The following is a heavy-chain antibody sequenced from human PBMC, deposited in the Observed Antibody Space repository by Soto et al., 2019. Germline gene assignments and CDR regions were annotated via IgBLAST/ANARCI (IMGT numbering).Heavy chain of an antibody. Sequence: QVQLHQWGAGLLKPSETLSLTCAVYGGSFSGYYWSWIRQPPGLGLEWNGESNHSGSNNYNPSLKSLVTISVDTSKNQVSLKLSSVTAADTAGYYSARGRFWSGYCDYWGQGTLVTVSS. D-gene: IGHD3-3*01. CDR3: ARGRFWSGYCDY. J-gene: IGHJ4*02. CDR2: SNHSGSN. V-gene: IGHV4-34*01. CDR1: GGSFSGYY.